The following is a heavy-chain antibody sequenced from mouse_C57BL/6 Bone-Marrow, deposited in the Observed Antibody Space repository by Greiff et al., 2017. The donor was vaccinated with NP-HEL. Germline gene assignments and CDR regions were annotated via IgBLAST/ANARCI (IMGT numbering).Heavy chain of an antibody. CDR3: ARHEDFFYDGYYAFDY. CDR1: GYTFTEYT. V-gene: IGHV1-62-2*01. Sequence: QVQLQQSGAELVKPGASVKLSCKASGYTFTEYTIHWVKQRSGQGLEWIGWFYPGSGSIKYNEKFKDKATLTADKSSSTVYMELSRLTSEDSAVYFCARHEDFFYDGYYAFDYWGQGTTLTVSS. J-gene: IGHJ2*01. D-gene: IGHD2-3*01. CDR2: FYPGSGSI.